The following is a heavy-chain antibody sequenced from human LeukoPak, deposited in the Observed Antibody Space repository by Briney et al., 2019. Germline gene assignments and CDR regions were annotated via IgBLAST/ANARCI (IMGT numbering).Heavy chain of an antibody. D-gene: IGHD4-17*01. V-gene: IGHV3-23*01. CDR1: GFTFSSYA. J-gene: IGHJ4*02. Sequence: GGSLRLSCAASGFTFSSYAMSWVRQAPGKGLEWVSAISGSGGSTYYADSVKGRFTISRDNSKNTVYLQMNSLRVEDTAVYYCAKDLLYGDYVLDYWGQGTLVTVSS. CDR3: AKDLLYGDYVLDY. CDR2: ISGSGGST.